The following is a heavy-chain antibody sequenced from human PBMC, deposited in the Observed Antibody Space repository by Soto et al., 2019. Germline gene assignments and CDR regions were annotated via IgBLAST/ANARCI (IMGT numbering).Heavy chain of an antibody. CDR2: ISAAGDP. Sequence: EVQLVESGGGLVQPGGSLGLSCEASGYPFRNCAMHWVCQGTGKGLEWVSGISAAGDPDYADAVEGRFTISRENAQNSFFLKMNSLRVGYTAVYYCARTDRDFYGLDVWGKGTTVIVSS. J-gene: IGHJ6*04. V-gene: IGHV3-13*05. CDR3: ARTDRDFYGLDV. CDR1: GYPFRNCA.